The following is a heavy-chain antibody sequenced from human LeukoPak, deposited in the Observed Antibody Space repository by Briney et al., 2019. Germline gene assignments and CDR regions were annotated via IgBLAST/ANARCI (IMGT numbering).Heavy chain of an antibody. CDR2: VYYSGST. J-gene: IGHJ5*02. Sequence: SETLSLTCTVSGGSMSRSSYYWGWIRQPPGKGLEWIANVYYSGSTYYNPSLKSRVTISVDTSKNQFSLKLSSVTAADTAVYYCAGSSQDYYDSVKFDPWGQGTLVTVSS. CDR3: AGSSQDYYDSVKFDP. CDR1: GGSMSRSSYY. D-gene: IGHD3-10*01. V-gene: IGHV4-39*01.